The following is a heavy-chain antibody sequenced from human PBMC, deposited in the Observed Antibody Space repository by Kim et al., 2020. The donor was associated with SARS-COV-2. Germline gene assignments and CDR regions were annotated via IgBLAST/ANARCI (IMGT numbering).Heavy chain of an antibody. CDR1: GGTFSSYA. CDR3: ASEAEYYDFWSGYYSYWYFDL. CDR2: IIPILGIA. D-gene: IGHD3-3*01. V-gene: IGHV1-69*04. Sequence: SVKVSCKASGGTFSSYAISWVRQAPGQGLEWMGRIIPILGIANYAQKFQGRVTITADKSTSTAYMELSSLRSEYTAVYYCASEAEYYDFWSGYYSYWYFDLWGRGTLVTVSS. J-gene: IGHJ2*01.